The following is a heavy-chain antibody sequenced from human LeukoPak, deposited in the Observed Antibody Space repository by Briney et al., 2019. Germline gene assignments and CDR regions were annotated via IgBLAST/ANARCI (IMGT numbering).Heavy chain of an antibody. CDR3: AKDVDTAMVGVFDY. V-gene: IGHV3-9*01. Sequence: QSGGSLRLSCAASGFAFDDYAMHWVRQAPGKGLEWVSGISWNSGSIGYADSVKGRFTISRDNAKNSLYLQMNSLRAEDTALYYCAKDVDTAMVGVFDYWGQGTLVTVSS. D-gene: IGHD5-18*01. CDR2: ISWNSGSI. J-gene: IGHJ4*02. CDR1: GFAFDDYA.